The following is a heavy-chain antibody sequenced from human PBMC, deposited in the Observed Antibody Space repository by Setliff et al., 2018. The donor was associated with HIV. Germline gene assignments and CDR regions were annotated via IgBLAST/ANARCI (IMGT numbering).Heavy chain of an antibody. V-gene: IGHV1-2*02. Sequence: ASVKVSCKASGYTFTGYYMHWVRQAPGQGLEWTGWISGHSEKTDFSQKVRDRLSLTMDTSTNTAYMELRSLTSDDTAIYYCARGWELNVWGQGTRVTVSS. CDR2: ISGHSEKT. CDR1: GYTFTGYY. CDR3: ARGWELNV. D-gene: IGHD1-26*01. J-gene: IGHJ4*02.